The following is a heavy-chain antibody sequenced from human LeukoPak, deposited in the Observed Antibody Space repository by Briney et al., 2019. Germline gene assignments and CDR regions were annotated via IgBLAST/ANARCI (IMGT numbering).Heavy chain of an antibody. Sequence: SVKVSCKASGFTFTSSAVQWVRQARGQRLEWIGWIVVGSGNTNYAQKFQERVTITRDMSTSTAYMELSSLRSEDTAVYYCAAAYDFWSGYYRKFDYWGQGNLVTVSS. CDR1: GFTFTSSA. CDR2: IVVGSGNT. D-gene: IGHD3-3*01. J-gene: IGHJ4*02. V-gene: IGHV1-58*01. CDR3: AAAYDFWSGYYRKFDY.